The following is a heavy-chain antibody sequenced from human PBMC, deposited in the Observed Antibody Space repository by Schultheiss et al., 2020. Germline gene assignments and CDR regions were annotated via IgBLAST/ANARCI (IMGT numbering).Heavy chain of an antibody. CDR3: AIRPRAGDYGMDV. CDR1: GYSFTSYW. D-gene: IGHD3-10*01. Sequence: VESLKISCKGSGYSFTSYWIGWVRQMPGKGLEWMGIIYPGDSDTRYSPSFQGQVTISADKSISTAYLQWSSLKASDTAMYYCAIRPRAGDYGMDVWGQGTTVTVSS. J-gene: IGHJ6*02. CDR2: IYPGDSDT. V-gene: IGHV5-51*01.